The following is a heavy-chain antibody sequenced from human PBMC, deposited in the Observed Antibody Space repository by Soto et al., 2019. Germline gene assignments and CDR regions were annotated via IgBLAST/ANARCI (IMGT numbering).Heavy chain of an antibody. J-gene: IGHJ4*02. Sequence: GSLRLSCAASGFTFSSYGMHWVRQAPGKGLEWVAVISYDGSNKYYADSVKGRFTISRDNSKNTLYLQMNSLRAEDTAVYYCAKDPAVDYWGQGTLVTVSS. V-gene: IGHV3-30*18. CDR3: AKDPAVDY. CDR2: ISYDGSNK. CDR1: GFTFSSYG.